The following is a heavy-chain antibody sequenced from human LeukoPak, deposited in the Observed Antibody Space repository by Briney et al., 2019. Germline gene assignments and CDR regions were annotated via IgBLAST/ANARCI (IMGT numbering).Heavy chain of an antibody. V-gene: IGHV1-18*01. CDR3: ARRPLYNWNDGGWFDP. CDR1: GYTFTSYG. CDR2: ISAYNGNT. J-gene: IGHJ5*02. Sequence: ASVKVSCKASGYTFTSYGISWVRQPPGQGLEWMGWISAYNGNTNYAQKLQGRVTMTTDTSTSTAYMELRSLRSDDTAVYYCARRPLYNWNDGGWFDPWGQGTLVTVSS. D-gene: IGHD1-20*01.